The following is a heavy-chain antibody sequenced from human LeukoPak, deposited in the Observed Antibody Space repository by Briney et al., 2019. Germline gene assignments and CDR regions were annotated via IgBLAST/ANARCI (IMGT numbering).Heavy chain of an antibody. J-gene: IGHJ5*02. V-gene: IGHV3-33*01. D-gene: IGHD2-15*01. CDR1: GFTFSSYG. CDR3: ARDIVSHCSGGSCYNWFDP. Sequence: GRSLRLSCAVSGFTFSSYGMHWVRQAPGKGLEWVAVIWYDGSNKYYADSVKGRFTISRDNSKNTLYLQMNSLRAEDTAVYYCARDIVSHCSGGSCYNWFDPWGQGTLVTVSS. CDR2: IWYDGSNK.